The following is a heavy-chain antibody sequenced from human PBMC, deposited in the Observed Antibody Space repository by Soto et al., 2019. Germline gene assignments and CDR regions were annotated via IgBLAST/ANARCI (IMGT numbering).Heavy chain of an antibody. J-gene: IGHJ4*02. CDR2: ISWDGGST. V-gene: IGHV3-43*01. Sequence: PGGSLRLSCAASGFTFDDYTMHWVRQAPGKGLEWVSLISWDGGSTYYADSVKGRFTISRDNSKNSLYLQMNSLRTEDTALYYCAKDIHLGYCSSTSCYTGWDYWGQGTLVTVS. CDR3: AKDIHLGYCSSTSCYTGWDY. D-gene: IGHD2-2*02. CDR1: GFTFDDYT.